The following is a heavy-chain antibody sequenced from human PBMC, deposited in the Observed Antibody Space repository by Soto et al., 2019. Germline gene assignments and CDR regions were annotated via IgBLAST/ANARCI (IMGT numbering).Heavy chain of an antibody. CDR3: AKDHLETINTPYDYVWGSYRPGFDY. D-gene: IGHD3-16*02. V-gene: IGHV3-23*01. CDR1: GFTFSSYA. CDR2: LSGSGGST. J-gene: IGHJ4*02. Sequence: LTLSCAAAGFTFSSYAMSWVREAAVKVLGWGSALSGSGGSTYYADSVKGRFTISRDTSKNTLYLQMNSLRAEDTAVYYCAKDHLETINTPYDYVWGSYRPGFDYWGQGTLVTVSS.